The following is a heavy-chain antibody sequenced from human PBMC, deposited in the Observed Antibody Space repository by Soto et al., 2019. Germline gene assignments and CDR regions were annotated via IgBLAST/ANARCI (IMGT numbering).Heavy chain of an antibody. Sequence: EVQLVESGGGLVKPGGSLRLSCAASGFTFSSYSMNWVRQAPGKGLEWVSSISSSSSYIYYADSVKGRFTISRDNAKNSLYMQMNSLRAEDTAVYYCASLHGRYSSSGWGQGTMVTVSS. CDR2: ISSSSSYI. J-gene: IGHJ4*02. CDR3: ASLHGRYSSSG. CDR1: GFTFSSYS. V-gene: IGHV3-21*01. D-gene: IGHD6-6*01.